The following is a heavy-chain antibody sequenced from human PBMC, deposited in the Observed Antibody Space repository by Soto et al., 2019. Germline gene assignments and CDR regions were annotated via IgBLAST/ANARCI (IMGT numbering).Heavy chain of an antibody. Sequence: PSETLSLTCTVSGGSISSYYWSWIRQPPGKGLEWIGYIYYSGSTNYNPSLKSRVTIPVDTSKNQFSLKLSSVTAADTAVYYCARHRDIVVVPAAEGGNWFDPWGQGTLVTVSS. CDR3: ARHRDIVVVPAAEGGNWFDP. V-gene: IGHV4-59*08. CDR2: IYYSGST. D-gene: IGHD2-2*01. CDR1: GGSISSYY. J-gene: IGHJ5*02.